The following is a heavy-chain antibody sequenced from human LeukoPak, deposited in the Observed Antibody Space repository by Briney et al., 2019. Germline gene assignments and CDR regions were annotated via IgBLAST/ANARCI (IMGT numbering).Heavy chain of an antibody. CDR3: ARDFNSSARRSLGYYYGMDV. CDR2: ISYDGSNK. Sequence: GGSLRLSCAASGFTFSSYAMHWVRQAPGKGLEWVAVISYDGSNKYYADSVKGRFTISRDNSKNTLYLQMNSLRAEDTAVYYCARDFNSSARRSLGYYYGMDVWGQGTTVTVSS. J-gene: IGHJ6*02. V-gene: IGHV3-30*04. CDR1: GFTFSSYA. D-gene: IGHD2-2*01.